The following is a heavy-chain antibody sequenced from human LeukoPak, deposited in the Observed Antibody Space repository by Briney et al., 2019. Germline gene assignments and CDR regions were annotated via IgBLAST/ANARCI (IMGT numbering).Heavy chain of an antibody. Sequence: SGPTLVKPTQTLTLTCTFSGFSLSTSGVGVGWIRQPPGKALEWLALIYWSDDKRYSPSLKSRLTITKDTSKNQVVLTMTNMDPVDTATYYCAHFGAYYDSSGYINWFDPWGQGTLVTVSS. J-gene: IGHJ5*02. D-gene: IGHD3-22*01. CDR1: GFSLSTSGVG. CDR3: AHFGAYYDSSGYINWFDP. CDR2: IYWSDDK. V-gene: IGHV2-5*01.